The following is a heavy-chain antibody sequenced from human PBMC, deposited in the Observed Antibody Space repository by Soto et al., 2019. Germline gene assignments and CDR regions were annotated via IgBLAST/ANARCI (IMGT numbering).Heavy chain of an antibody. Sequence: LRRTLSLTCAVSGGSISSSNWWSWVRQPPGKGLEWIGEIYHSGSTNYNPSLKSRVTISVDKSKNQFSLKLSSVTAADTAVYYCARDLDHGKAVGYWGQGTLVTVSS. CDR1: GGSISSSNW. J-gene: IGHJ4*02. CDR3: ARDLDHGKAVGY. CDR2: IYHSGST. V-gene: IGHV4-4*02.